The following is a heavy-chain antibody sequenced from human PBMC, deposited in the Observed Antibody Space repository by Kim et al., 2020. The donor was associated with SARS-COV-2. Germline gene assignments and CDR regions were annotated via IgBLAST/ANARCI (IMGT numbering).Heavy chain of an antibody. Sequence: GGSLRLSCAASGFTFSSYSMNWVRQAPGKGLEWVSSISSSSSYIYYADSVKGRFTISRDNAKNSLYLQMNSLRAEDTAVYYCARDHAYSYGPTELGLDYWGQGTLVTVSS. CDR1: GFTFSSYS. D-gene: IGHD5-18*01. CDR2: ISSSSSYI. V-gene: IGHV3-21*01. J-gene: IGHJ4*02. CDR3: ARDHAYSYGPTELGLDY.